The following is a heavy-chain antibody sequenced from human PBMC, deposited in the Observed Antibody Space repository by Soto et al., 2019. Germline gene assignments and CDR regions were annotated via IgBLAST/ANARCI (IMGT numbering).Heavy chain of an antibody. CDR3: ARGNEVIVVVDIPEEDVFDS. V-gene: IGHV1-69*13. Sequence: SVKVSCKASGGTFSSYAISWVRQAPGQGLEWMGGIIPIFGTANYAQKFQGRVTITADESTSTAYMELSSLRSEDTAVYYCARGNEVIVVVDIPEEDVFDSWAQRTMVTV. CDR1: GGTFSSYA. CDR2: IIPIFGTA. D-gene: IGHD3-22*01. J-gene: IGHJ3*02.